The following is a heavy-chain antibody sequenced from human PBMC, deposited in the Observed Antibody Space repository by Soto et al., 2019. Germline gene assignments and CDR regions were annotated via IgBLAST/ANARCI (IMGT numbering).Heavy chain of an antibody. J-gene: IGHJ6*03. V-gene: IGHV3-7*01. Sequence: GGSLRLSCAASGFTFSSYWMSWVRQAPGKGLEWVANIKQDGSEKYYVDSVKGRFTISRDNAKNSLYLQMNSLRAEDTAVYYCARESSFHDYGENYYYYYYMDVWGKGTTVTVSS. CDR3: ARESSFHDYGENYYYYYYMDV. CDR2: IKQDGSEK. D-gene: IGHD4-17*01. CDR1: GFTFSSYW.